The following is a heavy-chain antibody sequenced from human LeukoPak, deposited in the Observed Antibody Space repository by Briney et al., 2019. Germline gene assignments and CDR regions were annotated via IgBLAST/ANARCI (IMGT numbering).Heavy chain of an antibody. CDR3: AKGSASSRPYYFDY. D-gene: IGHD6-13*01. Sequence: PGESLRLSCGASGFTFSSYAMTWVRQAPGKGLEWVSGITGGGSDTYHADSVKGRFTSSRDKSKNTLYLQMKSLRAEDTALYYCAKGSASSRPYYFDYWGQGILVTVSS. CDR2: ITGGGSDT. CDR1: GFTFSSYA. V-gene: IGHV3-23*01. J-gene: IGHJ4*02.